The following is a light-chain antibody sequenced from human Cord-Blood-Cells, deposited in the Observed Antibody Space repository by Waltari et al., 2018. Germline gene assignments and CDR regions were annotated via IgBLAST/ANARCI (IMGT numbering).Light chain of an antibody. CDR1: QDISNY. Sequence: DLQMPQSPSSLSASVGDSVTITCQATQDISNYLNWYQQKPGKAPKLLIYDASNLETGVPSRFSGSGSGTDFTFTISSLQPEDIATYYCQQYDNLSITFGQGTRLEIK. CDR2: DAS. V-gene: IGKV1-33*01. CDR3: QQYDNLSIT. J-gene: IGKJ5*01.